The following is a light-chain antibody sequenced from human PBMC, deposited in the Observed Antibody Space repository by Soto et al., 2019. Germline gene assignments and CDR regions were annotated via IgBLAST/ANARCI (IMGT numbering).Light chain of an antibody. J-gene: IGLJ3*02. CDR3: QSYDSSLSGSGV. CDR1: SSNIGAGYD. V-gene: IGLV1-40*01. CDR2: GNS. Sequence: QSVMTQPPSVSGAPGQRVTISCTGSSSNIGAGYDVHWYQKLPGTAPKLLIDGNSNRPSGVPDRFSGSKSGTSASLAITGLQAEDEVDYYGQSYDSSLSGSGVFGGGTKVTVL.